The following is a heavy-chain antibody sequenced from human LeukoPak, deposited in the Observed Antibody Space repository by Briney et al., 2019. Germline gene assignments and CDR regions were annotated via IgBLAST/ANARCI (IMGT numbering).Heavy chain of an antibody. D-gene: IGHD6-13*01. V-gene: IGHV3-49*04. CDR2: TRSKAYGCTT. CDR3: TRDHWYGFDY. J-gene: IGHJ4*02. CDR1: GFTFGDYA. Sequence: GGSLRLSCTASGFTFGDYAMSWVRQAPGKGVEWVGFTRSKAYGCTTEYAASVKGRFTISRDDSKSIAYLQMNSLKTEDTAVYYCTRDHWYGFDYWGQGTLVTVSS.